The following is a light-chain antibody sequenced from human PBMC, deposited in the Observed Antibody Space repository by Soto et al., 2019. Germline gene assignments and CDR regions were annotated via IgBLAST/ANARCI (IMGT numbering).Light chain of an antibody. J-gene: IGKJ2*01. Sequence: DLQMTQSPSTLSASVGDRVTITCRASQSLSGWLAWYQQKPGKAPKLLIYKASSLQSGVPSRFSGSGSGTGFTLTISSLQPDDFATYYCQQSHHFPYTFGQGTKLEI. CDR2: KAS. CDR3: QQSHHFPYT. V-gene: IGKV1-5*03. CDR1: QSLSGW.